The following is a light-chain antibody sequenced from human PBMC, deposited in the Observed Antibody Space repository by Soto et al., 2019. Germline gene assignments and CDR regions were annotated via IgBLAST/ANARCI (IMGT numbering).Light chain of an antibody. V-gene: IGLV1-44*01. CDR2: RDN. CDR1: RSNIGSNA. Sequence: QSVLTQPPSASGTPGQRVSISCSGSRSNIGSNAVHWYQQFPGTAPRLLIYRDNQRPSGVPDRFSGSKSGTSASLVISGLQSEDEADYYCAAWNDRPYLWVFGGGTKLTVL. CDR3: AAWNDRPYLWV. J-gene: IGLJ3*02.